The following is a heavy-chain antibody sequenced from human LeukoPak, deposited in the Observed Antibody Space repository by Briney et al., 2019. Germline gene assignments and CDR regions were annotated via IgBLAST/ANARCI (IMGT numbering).Heavy chain of an antibody. CDR3: ARDGVGTGTVATYFDY. Sequence: GGSLRLSCAASGFTFSSNWMGWVRQAPGKGLGWVANIKQDGSEKYYVDSVKGRFTTSRDNAKNSLYLQMNSLRAEDTAVYYCARDGVGTGTVATYFDYWGQGTLVTVSS. V-gene: IGHV3-7*01. CDR2: IKQDGSEK. D-gene: IGHD5-12*01. J-gene: IGHJ4*02. CDR1: GFTFSSNW.